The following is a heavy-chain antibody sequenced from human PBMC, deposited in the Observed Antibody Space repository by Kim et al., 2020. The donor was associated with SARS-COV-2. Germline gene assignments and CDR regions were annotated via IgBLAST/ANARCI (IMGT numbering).Heavy chain of an antibody. V-gene: IGHV3-53*01. J-gene: IGHJ3*02. Sequence: GGSLRLSCAASGFTVSSNYMSWVRQAPGKGLEWVSVIYSGGSTYYADSVKGRFTISRDNSKNTLYLQMNSLRAEDTAVYYCARVDDFWSGDAFDIWGQGTMVTVSS. CDR2: IYSGGST. CDR3: ARVDDFWSGDAFDI. D-gene: IGHD3-3*01. CDR1: GFTVSSNY.